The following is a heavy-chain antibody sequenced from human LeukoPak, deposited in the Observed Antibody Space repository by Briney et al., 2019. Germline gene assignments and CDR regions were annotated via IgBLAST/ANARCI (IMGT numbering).Heavy chain of an antibody. CDR2: INPNSGGT. CDR1: GYTFTGYY. Sequence: ASVKVSCKASGYTFTGYYMHWVRQAPGQGLEWMGWINPNSGGTNYAQKFQGRVTMTRDTSISTAYMELSRLRSDDTAVYYCAREFVNYYGSSGYYFHYYYYMDVWGKGTTVTVSS. CDR3: AREFVNYYGSSGYYFHYYYYMDV. V-gene: IGHV1-2*02. J-gene: IGHJ6*03. D-gene: IGHD3-22*01.